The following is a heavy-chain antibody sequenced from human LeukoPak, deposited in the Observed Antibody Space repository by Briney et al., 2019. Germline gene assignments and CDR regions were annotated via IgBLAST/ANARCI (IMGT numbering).Heavy chain of an antibody. Sequence: SETLSLTCTVSGDSFSYFYWSWIRQPPGKGLEWIGYIYNSGSTSYNPSLKSRVTISLDTSQNQFSLKLSSLTAADTAVYYCARGVVAAAGRTFDFWGQGTLVTVSS. J-gene: IGHJ4*02. CDR3: ARGVVAAAGRTFDF. D-gene: IGHD6-13*01. CDR2: IYNSGST. CDR1: GDSFSYFY. V-gene: IGHV4-59*01.